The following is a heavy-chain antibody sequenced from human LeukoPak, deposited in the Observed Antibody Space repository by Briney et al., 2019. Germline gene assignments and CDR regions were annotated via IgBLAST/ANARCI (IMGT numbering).Heavy chain of an antibody. V-gene: IGHV1-46*01. CDR3: ARVRYRSSSYAWDYYFDY. CDR1: GYTFTSYY. J-gene: IGHJ4*02. D-gene: IGHD6-13*01. Sequence: ASVKVSCKASGYTFTSYYMHWVRQAPGQGLEWMGIINPSGGSTSYAQKFQGRVTMTRDMSTSTVYMELSSLRSEDTAVYYCARVRYRSSSYAWDYYFDYWGQGTLVTVSS. CDR2: INPSGGST.